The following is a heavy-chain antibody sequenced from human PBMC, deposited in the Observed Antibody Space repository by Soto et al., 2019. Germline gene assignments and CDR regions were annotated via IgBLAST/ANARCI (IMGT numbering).Heavy chain of an antibody. D-gene: IGHD3-9*01. CDR1: GYTFTNYG. J-gene: IGHJ4*02. CDR2: IFTYNGNT. V-gene: IGHV1-18*01. CDR3: ARDVIDYDLLNGSFDY. Sequence: ASVKVSCKASGYTFTNYGISWVRQAPGQGLEWMGWIFTYNGNTNYAQKFQGRVTMTTDTSTSTVYMELRSLRSDDTAVYYCARDVIDYDLLNGSFDYWGQGTLVTVSS.